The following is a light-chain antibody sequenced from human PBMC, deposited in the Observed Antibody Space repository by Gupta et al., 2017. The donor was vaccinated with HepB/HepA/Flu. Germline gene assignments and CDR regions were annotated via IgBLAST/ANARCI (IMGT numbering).Light chain of an antibody. Sequence: QSALTQPAPVSGSPGQSITISCTGTSSDVGSYNLVSWYQQHPGKAPKLMIFEVSKRPSGISSRFSGSKSGNSASLTISGLQAEDEANYYCCSHANSNTWVFGGGTKLTVL. CDR2: EVS. CDR3: CSHANSNTWV. J-gene: IGLJ3*02. CDR1: SSDVGSYNL. V-gene: IGLV2-23*02.